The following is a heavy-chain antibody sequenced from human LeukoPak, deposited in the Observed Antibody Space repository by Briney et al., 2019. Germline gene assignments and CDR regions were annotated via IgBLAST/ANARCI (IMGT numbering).Heavy chain of an antibody. Sequence: GGSLRLSCAASGFTFSNYNMNWVRQAPGKGPEWVSSISSSSYIYYADSVKGRFTISRDNAKNSLYLQMNSLRAEDTAVYYCARGGSYYSYYYMDVWGKGTTVTVSS. CDR2: ISSSSYI. V-gene: IGHV3-21*01. D-gene: IGHD1-26*01. CDR3: ARGGSYYSYYYMDV. J-gene: IGHJ6*03. CDR1: GFTFSNYN.